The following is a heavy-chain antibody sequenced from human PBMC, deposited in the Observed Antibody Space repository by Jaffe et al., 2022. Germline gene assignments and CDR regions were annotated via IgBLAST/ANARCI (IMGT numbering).Heavy chain of an antibody. CDR1: GFTFSTYE. V-gene: IGHV3-48*03. J-gene: IGHJ4*02. CDR3: ARENLTFGGALDY. CDR2: ISRSGTTI. Sequence: EVQLVESGGGLVQPGGSLRLSCAASGFTFSTYEMNWVRQAPGKGLEWVSYISRSGTTIYYADSVKGRFTISRDNTKNSLYLQMSSLRAEDTAVYYCARENLTFGGALDYWGQGTLVTVSS. D-gene: IGHD3-16*01.